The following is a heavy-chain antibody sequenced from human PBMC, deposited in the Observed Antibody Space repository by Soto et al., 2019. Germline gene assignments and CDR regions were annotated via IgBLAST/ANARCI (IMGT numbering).Heavy chain of an antibody. V-gene: IGHV4-39*01. D-gene: IGHD3-3*01. CDR3: ASDLTSWSGYSGYGMDV. J-gene: IGHJ6*02. Sequence: SETLSLTCTVSGGSISISSYYWGLILQPPGKGLEWIGSIYYSGSTYYNPSLKSRVTISVDTSKNQFSLKLSSVTAADTAVYYCASDLTSWSGYSGYGMDVWGQGTTVTVSS. CDR1: GGSISISSYY. CDR2: IYYSGST.